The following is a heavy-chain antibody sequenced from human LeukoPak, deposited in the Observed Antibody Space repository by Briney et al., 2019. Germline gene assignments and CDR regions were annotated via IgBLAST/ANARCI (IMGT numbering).Heavy chain of an antibody. CDR2: ISSSSSYI. D-gene: IGHD5-24*01. V-gene: IGHV3-21*01. J-gene: IGHJ4*02. CDR1: GFTFSSYS. CDR3: ARAYNLGEEVDY. Sequence: GGSLRLSCAASGFTFSSYSMNWVRQAPGKGLEWVSSISSSSSYIYYADSVKGRFTISRDNAKNSLYLQMNSLRAEDTAVYYCARAYNLGEEVDYWGQGTLVTVSS.